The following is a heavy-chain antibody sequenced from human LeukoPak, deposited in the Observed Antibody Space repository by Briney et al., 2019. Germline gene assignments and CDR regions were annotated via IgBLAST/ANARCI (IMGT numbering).Heavy chain of an antibody. CDR3: ARGFLMVYAPVSFDY. Sequence: PSETLSVICAVYGGSFSGYYWSWIRQPPGKGLEWIGEINHSGSTNYNPSLKSRVTISVDTSKNQFSLKLSSVTAADTAVYYFARGFLMVYAPVSFDYWGQGTLVTVSS. CDR2: INHSGST. V-gene: IGHV4-34*01. J-gene: IGHJ4*02. D-gene: IGHD2-8*01. CDR1: GGSFSGYY.